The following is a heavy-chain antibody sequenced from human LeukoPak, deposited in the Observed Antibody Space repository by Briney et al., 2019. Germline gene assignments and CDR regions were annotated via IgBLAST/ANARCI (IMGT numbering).Heavy chain of an antibody. Sequence: SETLSLTCAVSGGSISSSNWWSWVRQPPGKLLEWIGEIYHSGSTNYNPSLKSRVTISVDKSKNQFSLKLSSVTAADTAVYYCATNTTPDKYYSSTSCYYYYYYGMDVWGKGTTVTVSS. CDR3: ATNTTPDKYYSSTSCYYYYYYGMDV. CDR1: GGSISSSNW. CDR2: IYHSGST. V-gene: IGHV4-4*02. J-gene: IGHJ6*04. D-gene: IGHD2-2*01.